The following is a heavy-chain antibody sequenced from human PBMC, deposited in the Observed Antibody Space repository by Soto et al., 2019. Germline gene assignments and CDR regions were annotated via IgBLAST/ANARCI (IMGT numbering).Heavy chain of an antibody. V-gene: IGHV1-18*01. D-gene: IGHD1-1*01. Sequence: QVHLVQSGAEVKKPGASVKVSCKGSGYAFTTYGITWVRQAPGQGLEWMGWISAHNGNTNYAQKLQGRVTVTRDTSTSTAYMELRSLRSDDTAVYYCARGRYGDYWGQGALVTVSA. J-gene: IGHJ4*02. CDR2: ISAHNGNT. CDR1: GYAFTTYG. CDR3: ARGRYGDY.